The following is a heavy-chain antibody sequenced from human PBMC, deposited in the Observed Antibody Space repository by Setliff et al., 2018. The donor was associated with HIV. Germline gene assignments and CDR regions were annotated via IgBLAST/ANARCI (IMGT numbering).Heavy chain of an antibody. D-gene: IGHD2-2*01. V-gene: IGHV4-59*12. CDR3: ARGPAEWQIVVVPAAHWYFDL. CDR2: IHYTGST. Sequence: KPSETLSLTCSISGGSISFYYWNWLRQTPGKGLEWIGYIHYTGSTTYNPSLKSRVTISVDTSKNQFSLKLNSVTAADTAVYYCARGPAEWQIVVVPAAHWYFDLWGRGTLVTVSS. J-gene: IGHJ2*01. CDR1: GGSISFYY.